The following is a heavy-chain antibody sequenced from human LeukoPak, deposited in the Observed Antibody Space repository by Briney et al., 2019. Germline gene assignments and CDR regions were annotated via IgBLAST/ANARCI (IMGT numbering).Heavy chain of an antibody. V-gene: IGHV3-21*01. J-gene: IGHJ5*02. CDR3: ARREAYSSGWCFWFDP. CDR1: GFTFSSYS. D-gene: IGHD6-19*01. CDR2: ISSSSSYI. Sequence: GGSLRLSCAASGFTFSSYSMNWVRQAPGKGLEWVSSISSSSSYIYYADSVKGRFTISRDNAKNSLYLQMNSLRAEDTAVYYCARREAYSSGWCFWFDPWGQGTLVTVSS.